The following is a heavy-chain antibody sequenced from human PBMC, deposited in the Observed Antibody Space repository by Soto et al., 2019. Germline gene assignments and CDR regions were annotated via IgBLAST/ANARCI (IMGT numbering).Heavy chain of an antibody. CDR2: ISSSGSTI. CDR3: ARDGYAKNGGIDF. V-gene: IGHV3-11*01. Sequence: QVHLVESGGGLVKPGGSLRLSCVASGFTLNDYYVSWIRQAPGKGLEWISYISSSGSTIYYADSVKGRFTVSREHANNSVILQTNSLRVEDTAMYFCARDGYAKNGGIDFWGQGTLVTVSS. D-gene: IGHD2-15*01. CDR1: GFTLNDYY. J-gene: IGHJ4*02.